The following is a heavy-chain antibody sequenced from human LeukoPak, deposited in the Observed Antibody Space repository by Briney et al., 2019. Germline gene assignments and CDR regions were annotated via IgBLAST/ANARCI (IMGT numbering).Heavy chain of an antibody. V-gene: IGHV3-23*01. CDR1: GVIISSYA. J-gene: IGHJ5*02. CDR2: INGRGDNT. D-gene: IGHD2/OR15-2a*01. CDR3: AKDRVSPGFNWFDP. Sequence: GGSLRLSCAASGVIISSYAMSWVRQAPGKGLEWVPAINGRGDNTYYADFVKGRFTISRDNSKSTVYLQMNSLRTEDTAVYYCAKDRVSPGFNWFDPWGQGTLVTVSS.